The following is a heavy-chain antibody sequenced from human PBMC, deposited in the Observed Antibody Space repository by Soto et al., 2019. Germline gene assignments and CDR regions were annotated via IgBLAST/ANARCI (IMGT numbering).Heavy chain of an antibody. CDR2: ISHGATRK. CDR1: RFTFSDYG. CDR3: GKDWVGGSNRYKLDY. V-gene: IGHV3-30*18. J-gene: IGHJ4*02. D-gene: IGHD3-10*01. Sequence: QVLLVESGGGVVQPGRSLRLSCAASRFTFSDYGMHWVRQAPGKGLEWVAGISHGATRKSYSDSVKGRFIISRDNSKKMLYRKLNSLSGEDTAVYYWGKDWVGGSNRYKLDYWGRGPLVTASS.